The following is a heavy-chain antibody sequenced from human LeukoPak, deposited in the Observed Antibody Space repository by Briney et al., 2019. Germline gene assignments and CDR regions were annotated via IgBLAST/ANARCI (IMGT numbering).Heavy chain of an antibody. CDR2: ISYDGSNT. V-gene: IGHV3-30*04. Sequence: GGSLRLSCAASGLRFSSYAMHWVRKAPGKGLEWLAAISYDGSNTYYADSLKGRITISRDNSRNTVNLQMNSLRAEDTALYYCATATTGTTLSYGMDVWGQGTTVTVPS. CDR1: GLRFSSYA. D-gene: IGHD1-1*01. J-gene: IGHJ6*02. CDR3: ATATTGTTLSYGMDV.